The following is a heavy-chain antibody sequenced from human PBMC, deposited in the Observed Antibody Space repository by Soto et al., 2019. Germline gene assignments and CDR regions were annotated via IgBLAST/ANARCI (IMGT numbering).Heavy chain of an antibody. CDR2: ITGSGDAT. CDR3: AKRDGPGGCYGGDF. V-gene: IGHV3-23*01. Sequence: ELQLLESGGGLVQPGGSLRLSCAGFTFNGQDMIYAMTWVRQAPGKGLEWVSSITGSGDATYYADSVKGRFTISRDNSRNTLYLQMSSLRGEDTAVYYCAKRDGPGGCYGGDFWGQGILVTVSS. D-gene: IGHD3-10*01. CDR1: FTFNGQDMIYA. J-gene: IGHJ4*02.